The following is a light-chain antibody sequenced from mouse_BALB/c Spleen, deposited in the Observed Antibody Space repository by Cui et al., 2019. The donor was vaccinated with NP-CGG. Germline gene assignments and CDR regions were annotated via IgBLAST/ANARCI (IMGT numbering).Light chain of an antibody. CDR3: ALWYSNHWV. CDR2: GTN. Sequence: QAVVTQESALTRSPGETVTLTCRSSTGAVTTSNYANWVQEKPDHLFTGLIGGTNNQAPGVPARFSGSLIGDKAALTITGAQTEDEAIYFCALWYSNHWVFGGGTKLTVL. J-gene: IGLJ1*01. CDR1: TGAVTTSNY. V-gene: IGLV1*01.